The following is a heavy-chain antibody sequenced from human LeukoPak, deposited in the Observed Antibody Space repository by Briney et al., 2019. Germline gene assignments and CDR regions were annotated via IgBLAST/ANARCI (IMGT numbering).Heavy chain of an antibody. CDR1: GYSISSGYY. V-gene: IGHV4-38-2*01. J-gene: IGHJ3*02. D-gene: IGHD2-2*01. CDR2: IYHSGST. CDR3: AICSSTRTHAFDI. Sequence: SVTLSLTCAVSGYSISSGYYWGWIRQPPGKGLEWIGSIYHSGSTYYNPSLKSRVTISVDTSKNQFSLKLSSVTAADTAVYYCAICSSTRTHAFDIWGQGTMVTVSS.